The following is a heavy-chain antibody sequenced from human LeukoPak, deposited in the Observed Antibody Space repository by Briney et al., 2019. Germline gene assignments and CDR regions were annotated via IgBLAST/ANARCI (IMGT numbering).Heavy chain of an antibody. J-gene: IGHJ4*02. V-gene: IGHV4-39*07. Sequence: PPQRLSLTCTVSGGSISSYYWGWIRQPPGKGLGWIWRIYYSGSNYYNPSLKSRVTISVDTSKNQFSLKLSSVTAADTAVYYCGRIEWELGPLDYWGQGTLVTVSS. D-gene: IGHD1-26*01. CDR3: GRIEWELGPLDY. CDR1: GGSISSYY. CDR2: IYYSGSN.